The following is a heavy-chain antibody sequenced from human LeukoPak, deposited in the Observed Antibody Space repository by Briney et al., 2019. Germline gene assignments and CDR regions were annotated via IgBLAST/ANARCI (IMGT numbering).Heavy chain of an antibody. J-gene: IGHJ4*02. Sequence: PGGSLRLSCAASGFTFSSYGMHWVRQAPGKGLEWVAVIWYDGSNKYYADSVKGRFTISRDNSKNTLYLQMNSLGAEDTAVYYCATHSDWRFDYWGQGTLVSVSS. CDR2: IWYDGSNK. D-gene: IGHD6-19*01. CDR3: ATHSDWRFDY. V-gene: IGHV3-33*01. CDR1: GFTFSSYG.